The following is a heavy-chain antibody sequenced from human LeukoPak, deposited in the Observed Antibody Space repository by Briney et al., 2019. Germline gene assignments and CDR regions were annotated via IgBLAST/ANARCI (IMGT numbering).Heavy chain of an antibody. V-gene: IGHV3-23*01. CDR3: AKGRCSGPGCDSFDY. CDR1: GLVLGKYA. D-gene: IGHD5-12*01. Sequence: GGSLRLSWAASGLVLGKYAMAWVRQAPGKGLECVSNISDDSSLTYYLDSVKGRSTIFRDNSKNTLYLHMNSLKAEDTAVYYCAKGRCSGPGCDSFDYWGQGTLVTVSS. J-gene: IGHJ4*02. CDR2: ISDDSSLT.